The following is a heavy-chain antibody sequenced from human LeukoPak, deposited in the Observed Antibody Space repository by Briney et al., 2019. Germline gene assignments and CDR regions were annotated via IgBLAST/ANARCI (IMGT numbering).Heavy chain of an antibody. CDR1: GGSISSGDYY. CDR3: ARVRYFDWLWFDY. D-gene: IGHD3-9*01. CDR2: IYYSGST. V-gene: IGHV4-30-4*01. J-gene: IGHJ4*02. Sequence: PSETLSLTCTVSGGSISSGDYYWSWIRQPPGKGLEWIGYIYYSGSTYYNPSLKSRVTISVDTSKNQFSLKLSSVTAADTAVYYCARVRYFDWLWFDYWGQGTLVTVSS.